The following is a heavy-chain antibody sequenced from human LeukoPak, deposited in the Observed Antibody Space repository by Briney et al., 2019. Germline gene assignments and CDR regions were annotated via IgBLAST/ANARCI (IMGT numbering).Heavy chain of an antibody. CDR2: IHYSGSA. J-gene: IGHJ4*02. V-gene: IGHV4-61*08. CDR1: GGSVSSGGYY. CDR3: ARDMGAPDYGSYSVDY. D-gene: IGHD4-23*01. Sequence: SETLSLTCTVSGGSVSSGGYYWSWIRQPPGRGLEWIAYIHYSGSAAYNPSLKSRVTISRDMSTNQFSLKMTSVTAADTAVYFCARDMGAPDYGSYSVDYWGQGTLVTVSS.